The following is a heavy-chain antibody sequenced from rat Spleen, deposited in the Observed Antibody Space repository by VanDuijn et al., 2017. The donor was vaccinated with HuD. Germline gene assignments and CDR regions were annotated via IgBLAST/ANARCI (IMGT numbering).Heavy chain of an antibody. CDR1: GFTFNNYW. Sequence: EVQLVESGGGLVQPGKSLKLSCVASGFTFNNYWMTWIRQAPGKGLEWVASITTTGGSTFYPDSVKGRFTVSRDNAKSTLYLQMNSLRSEDTATYYCTTYGGLRNWFAYWGQGTLVTVSS. CDR2: ITTTGGST. D-gene: IGHD4-1*01. CDR3: TTYGGLRNWFAY. V-gene: IGHV5-31*01. J-gene: IGHJ3*01.